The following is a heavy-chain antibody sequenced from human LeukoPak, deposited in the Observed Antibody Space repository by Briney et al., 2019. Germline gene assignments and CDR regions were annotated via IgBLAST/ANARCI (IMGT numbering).Heavy chain of an antibody. Sequence: GGSLRLSCAASGFTFSSYGMHWVRQAPGKRLEWVAVIWYDGSNKYYADSVKGRFTVSRDNSKNTLYLQMNSLRAEDTAVYYCAREAVAAREFDYWGQGTLVTVSS. D-gene: IGHD6-19*01. J-gene: IGHJ4*02. CDR1: GFTFSSYG. V-gene: IGHV3-33*01. CDR2: IWYDGSNK. CDR3: AREAVAAREFDY.